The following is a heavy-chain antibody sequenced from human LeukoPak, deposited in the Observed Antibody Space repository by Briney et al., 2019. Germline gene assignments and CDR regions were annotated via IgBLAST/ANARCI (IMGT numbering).Heavy chain of an antibody. CDR1: GYSFTSYW. CDR2: IYPGDSDT. Sequence: GESLKISGKGSGYSFTSYWIGWVRQMPGKGLEWMGIIYPGDSDTRYSPSFQGQVTISADKSISTAYLQWSSLKASDTAMYYYMRHNGSGSYYNHYYYYYGMDVWGQGTTVTVSS. CDR3: MRHNGSGSYYNHYYYYYGMDV. J-gene: IGHJ6*02. D-gene: IGHD3-10*01. V-gene: IGHV5-51*01.